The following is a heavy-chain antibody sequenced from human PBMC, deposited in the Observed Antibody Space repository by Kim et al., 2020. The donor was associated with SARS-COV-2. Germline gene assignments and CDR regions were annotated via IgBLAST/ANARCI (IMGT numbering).Heavy chain of an antibody. CDR1: GGSFSGYY. CDR3: ARGGSSSLVKKGWFDP. D-gene: IGHD6-13*01. CDR2: INHSGST. J-gene: IGHJ5*02. Sequence: SETLSLTCAVYGGSFSGYYWSWIRQPPGKGLEWIGEINHSGSTNYNPSLKSRVTISVDTSKNQFSLKLSSVTAADTAVYYCARGGSSSLVKKGWFDPWGQGTLVTVSS. V-gene: IGHV4-34*01.